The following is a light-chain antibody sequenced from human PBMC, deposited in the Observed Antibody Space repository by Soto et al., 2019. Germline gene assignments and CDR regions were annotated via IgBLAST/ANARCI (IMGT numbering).Light chain of an antibody. V-gene: IGLV8-61*01. CDR1: SGSVSTSDY. Sequence: QAVVTQEPSLSVSPGRTVTLTCGLSSGSVSTSDYPSWYQQTPGQAPRTLIYNTNTRSSGVPDRFSGSILGNKAALTITGAQADDESDYYCVLYVGSGIVLFGGGTKLTVL. J-gene: IGLJ2*01. CDR3: VLYVGSGIVL. CDR2: NTN.